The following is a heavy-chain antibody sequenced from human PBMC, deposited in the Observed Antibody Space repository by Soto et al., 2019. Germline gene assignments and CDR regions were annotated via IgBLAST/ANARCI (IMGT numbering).Heavy chain of an antibody. D-gene: IGHD2-15*01. CDR2: ISGSGGST. CDR3: ANHGGLVVVVVAAKF. CDR1: GFTFSSYA. Sequence: EVQLLESGGGLVQPGGSLRPSCAASGFTFSSYAMSWVRQAPGKGLEWVSAISGSGGSTYYADSVKGRFTISRDNSKNTLYLQMNSLRAEDTAVYYCANHGGLVVVVVAAKFWGQGTLVTVSS. J-gene: IGHJ4*02. V-gene: IGHV3-23*01.